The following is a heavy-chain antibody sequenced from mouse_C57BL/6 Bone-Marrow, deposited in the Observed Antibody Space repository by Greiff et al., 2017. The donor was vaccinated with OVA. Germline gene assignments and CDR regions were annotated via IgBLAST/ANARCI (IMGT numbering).Heavy chain of an antibody. Sequence: EVQGVESGEGLVKPGGSLKLSCAASGFTFSSYAMSWVRQTPEKRLEWVAYISSGGDYIYYADTVKGRFTISRDNARNTLYLKMSSLKSEDTAMYYCTRDDGYYVGAMDYWGQGTSVTVSS. J-gene: IGHJ4*01. CDR3: TRDDGYYVGAMDY. V-gene: IGHV5-9-1*02. CDR2: ISSGGDYI. CDR1: GFTFSSYA. D-gene: IGHD2-3*01.